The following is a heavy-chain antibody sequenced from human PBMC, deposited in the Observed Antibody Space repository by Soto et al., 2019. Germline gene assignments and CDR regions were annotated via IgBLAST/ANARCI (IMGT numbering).Heavy chain of an antibody. V-gene: IGHV3-74*01. Sequence: EVQLVESGGGLVQPGGSLRLSCAASGFTFSSYWMHWVRQAPGKGLVWVSGINSDGSSTNYADSVKGQFTISRDNAKNTLYLQMNSLRAEDTAVYYCGRGASGSYRLDYWGQGTLVTVSS. CDR3: GRGASGSYRLDY. D-gene: IGHD3-10*01. CDR1: GFTFSSYW. J-gene: IGHJ4*02. CDR2: INSDGSST.